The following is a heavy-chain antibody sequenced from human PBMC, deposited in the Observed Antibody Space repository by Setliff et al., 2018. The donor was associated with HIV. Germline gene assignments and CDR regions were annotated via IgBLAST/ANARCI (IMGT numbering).Heavy chain of an antibody. Sequence: SVKVSCKVSGDTFNNYGLNWVRQAPGQGLEWMGGIIPIFKSADYAQKFQGRVTITTDESTSTAYMDLSSLKSEDTAIYYCATDGFGGDSCDNWGQGTLVTVSS. D-gene: IGHD2-21*01. J-gene: IGHJ4*02. V-gene: IGHV1-69*05. CDR1: GDTFNNYG. CDR2: IIPIFKSA. CDR3: ATDGFGGDSCDN.